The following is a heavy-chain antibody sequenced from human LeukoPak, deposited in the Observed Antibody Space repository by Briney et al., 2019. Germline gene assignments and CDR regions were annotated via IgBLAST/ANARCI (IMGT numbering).Heavy chain of an antibody. CDR2: IYYSGST. CDR3: ARDTLVAAATDY. CDR1: GGSISSRSYY. J-gene: IGHJ4*02. V-gene: IGHV4-39*07. Sequence: SETLSLTCTVSGGSISSRSYYWGWIRQPPGKGLEWIGSIYYSGSTYYNPSLKSRVTISVDTSKNQFSLKLSSVTAADTAVYYCARDTLVAAATDYWGQGTLVTVSS. D-gene: IGHD2-15*01.